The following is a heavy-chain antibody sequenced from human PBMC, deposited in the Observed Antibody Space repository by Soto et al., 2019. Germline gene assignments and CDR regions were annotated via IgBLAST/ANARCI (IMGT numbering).Heavy chain of an antibody. J-gene: IGHJ5*02. CDR1: GFTFSSYI. CDR2: ISSSSSYI. D-gene: IGHD2-2*03. V-gene: IGHV3-21*01. CDR3: ARDWVDIVVVPAASGFDP. Sequence: PGGSLRLSCAASGFTFSSYIMNWVRQAPGKGLEWVSSISSSSSYIYYADSVKGRFTISRDNAKNSLYLQMNSLRAEDTAVYYCARDWVDIVVVPAASGFDPWGQGTLVTVSS.